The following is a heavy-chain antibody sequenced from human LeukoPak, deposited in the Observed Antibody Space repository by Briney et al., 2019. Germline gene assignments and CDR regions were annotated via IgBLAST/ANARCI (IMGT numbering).Heavy chain of an antibody. D-gene: IGHD2-21*02. CDR1: GYSFTAYG. Sequence: PGGSLRLSCAASGYSFTAYGMGWVRQAPGKGPEWVAAISFNTHYPDSVKGRFTISRDNSKNTLYLQMNNLRAEDTAVYYCVKGHTDYYSTIDSWGQGTLVTVSS. CDR2: ISFNT. J-gene: IGHJ4*02. V-gene: IGHV3-23*01. CDR3: VKGHTDYYSTIDS.